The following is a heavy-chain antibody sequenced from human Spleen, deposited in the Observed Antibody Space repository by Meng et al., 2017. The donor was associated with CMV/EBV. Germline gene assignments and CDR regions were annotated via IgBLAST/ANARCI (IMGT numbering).Heavy chain of an antibody. Sequence: GGSLRLSCAASGFTFRSYGMSWVRQAPGKGLEWVSAMSASGGGTYYADSVKGRFTISRDNSKNTLYLQMNSLRAEDTAVYYCAKYSAVGERLYYFDYWGQGTLVTVSS. CDR2: MSASGGGT. J-gene: IGHJ4*02. CDR1: GFTFRSYG. D-gene: IGHD3-16*01. V-gene: IGHV3-23*01. CDR3: AKYSAVGERLYYFDY.